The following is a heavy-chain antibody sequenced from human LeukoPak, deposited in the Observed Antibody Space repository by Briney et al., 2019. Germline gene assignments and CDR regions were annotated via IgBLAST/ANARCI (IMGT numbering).Heavy chain of an antibody. J-gene: IGHJ4*02. V-gene: IGHV4-59*08. CDR3: ARRGRSSTDPFEY. Sequence: SETLSLTCDVSGDSMNSHYWYWIRQPPGKGLEWIGYIYYSGTTKYSTSLKSRVTLSLDTPKNQIFLRLTSVTAADTAVYYCARRGRSSTDPFEYWGQGTLVTVSS. CDR1: GDSMNSHY. CDR2: IYYSGTT. D-gene: IGHD2-2*01.